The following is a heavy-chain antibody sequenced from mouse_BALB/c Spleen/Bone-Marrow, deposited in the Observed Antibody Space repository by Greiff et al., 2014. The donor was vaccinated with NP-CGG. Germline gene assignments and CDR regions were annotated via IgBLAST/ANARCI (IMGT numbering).Heavy chain of an antibody. V-gene: IGHV1S29*02. CDR1: GYTFTDYN. CDR2: IYPYNGGT. D-gene: IGHD1-1*01. CDR3: ARRGSPYYFDY. Sequence: EVQLQQSGPELVKPGASVKISCKASGYTFTDYNMHWVKQSHEKSLEWIGYIYPYNGGTGYNQKFKNKATLTVDKSSSTAYMELRSLTSEDSAVYYCARRGSPYYFDYWGQGTTLTVSS. J-gene: IGHJ2*01.